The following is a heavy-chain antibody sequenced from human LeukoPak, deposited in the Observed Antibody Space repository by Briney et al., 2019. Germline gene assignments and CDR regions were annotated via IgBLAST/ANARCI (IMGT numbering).Heavy chain of an antibody. CDR3: ARLVGGYSYVQDY. CDR1: GGSISSYY. V-gene: IGHV4-59*01. CDR2: IYYSGST. Sequence: SETLSLTCTVSGGSISSYYWSWIRQPPGKGLEWIGYIYYSGSTNYNPSLKSRVTISVDTSKNQFSLKLSSVTAADTAVYYCARLVGGYSYVQDYWAQGTLVTVSS. J-gene: IGHJ4*02. D-gene: IGHD5-18*01.